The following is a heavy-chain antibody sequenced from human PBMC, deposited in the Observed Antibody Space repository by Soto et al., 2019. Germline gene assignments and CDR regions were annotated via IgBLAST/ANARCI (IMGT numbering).Heavy chain of an antibody. D-gene: IGHD3-3*02. CDR3: AKSAFLEWLSGSAFDY. CDR2: ISWDGGST. V-gene: IGHV3-43*01. CDR1: GFTFDDYT. Sequence: EVQLVESGGVVVQPGGSLRLSCAASGFTFDDYTMHWVRQAPGKGLEWVSLISWDGGSTYYADSVKGRFTISRENSKNSLYLQMNSLRTEDTALYYCAKSAFLEWLSGSAFDYWGQGTLVTVSS. J-gene: IGHJ4*02.